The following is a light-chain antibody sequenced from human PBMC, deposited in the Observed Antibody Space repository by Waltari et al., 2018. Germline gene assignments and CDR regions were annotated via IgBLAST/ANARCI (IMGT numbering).Light chain of an antibody. Sequence: QLVLTQSPSASASLGASVKLTCTLSSGHSTNIIAWLQHQPEKGPRYLMNVNSDGSHNKGVGIPDRFSGSSSGAERYLTISSLQSEDEADYYCQTGGHGTWVFGGGTRLTVL. CDR2: VNSDGSH. J-gene: IGLJ3*02. CDR1: SGHSTNI. V-gene: IGLV4-69*01. CDR3: QTGGHGTWV.